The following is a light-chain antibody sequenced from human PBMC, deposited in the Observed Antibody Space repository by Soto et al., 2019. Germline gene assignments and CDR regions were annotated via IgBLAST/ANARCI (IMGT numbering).Light chain of an antibody. CDR2: DVN. V-gene: IGLV2-14*03. CDR3: YSFTSSITYV. J-gene: IGLJ1*01. CDR1: SSDIGAYNS. Sequence: QSALTQPASVSGSPGQSITISCTGTSSDIGAYNSVSWYQQHPDKAPKLMIFDVNSRPSGVSNRFSGSKTDNTASLTISGLQAEDEADYYCYSFTSSITYVFGTGTKLTVL.